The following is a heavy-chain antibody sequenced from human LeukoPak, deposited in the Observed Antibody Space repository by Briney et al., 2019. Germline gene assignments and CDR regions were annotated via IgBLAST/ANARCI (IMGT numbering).Heavy chain of an antibody. J-gene: IGHJ4*02. D-gene: IGHD6-6*01. CDR2: IGGGGETT. V-gene: IGHV3-48*03. CDR1: GFTFRNYE. Sequence: QPGGSLRLSCAASGFTFRNYEMNWVRQASGKGLEWVSYIGGGGETTYYADSVRGRFTISRDNAKNSLYLHVNSLRAEDTAVYYCAREPDTSSSDYFDYWGQGTLVTVSS. CDR3: AREPDTSSSDYFDY.